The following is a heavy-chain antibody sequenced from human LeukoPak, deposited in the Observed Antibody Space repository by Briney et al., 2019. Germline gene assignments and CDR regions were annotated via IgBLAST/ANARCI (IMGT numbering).Heavy chain of an antibody. Sequence: PGRSLRLSCAASGFTFSSYAMHWVRQAPGKGLEWVAVISYDGSNKYYADSVKGRFTISRDNSKNTLCLQMNSLRAEDTAVYYCARYDARYGMDVWGQGTTVTVSS. D-gene: IGHD1-1*01. CDR2: ISYDGSNK. V-gene: IGHV3-30-3*01. CDR3: ARYDARYGMDV. J-gene: IGHJ6*02. CDR1: GFTFSSYA.